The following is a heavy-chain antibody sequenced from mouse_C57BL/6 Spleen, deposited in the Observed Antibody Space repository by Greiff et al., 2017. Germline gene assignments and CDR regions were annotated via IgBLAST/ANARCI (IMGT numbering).Heavy chain of an antibody. D-gene: IGHD1-1*01. J-gene: IGHJ4*01. CDR3: ARDGSRDYYAMDY. V-gene: IGHV1-52*01. Sequence: QVQLKQPGAELVRPGSSVKLSCKASGYTFTSYWMHWVKQRPIQGLEWIGNIDPSDSETHYNQKFKDKATLTVDKSSSTAYMQLSSLTSEDSAVYYCARDGSRDYYAMDYWGQGTSVTVSS. CDR2: IDPSDSET. CDR1: GYTFTSYW.